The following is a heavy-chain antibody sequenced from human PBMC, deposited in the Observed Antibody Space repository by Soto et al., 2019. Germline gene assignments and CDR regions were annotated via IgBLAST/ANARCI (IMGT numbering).Heavy chain of an antibody. CDR3: AKRDYPDSRGVAPLLQR. CDR2: ITGDGATT. V-gene: IGHV3-23*01. D-gene: IGHD3-22*01. J-gene: IGHJ1*01. Sequence: EVQLLESGGGLVQSGGSLTLSCAASGFTFSDYAMHWVRQAPGEGLEWVAGITGDGATTYYADSVKGRFTITRDNSRNTLYLQLNSLRAEETATYYCAKRDYPDSRGVAPLLQRWGQGTLVTVSS. CDR1: GFTFSDYA.